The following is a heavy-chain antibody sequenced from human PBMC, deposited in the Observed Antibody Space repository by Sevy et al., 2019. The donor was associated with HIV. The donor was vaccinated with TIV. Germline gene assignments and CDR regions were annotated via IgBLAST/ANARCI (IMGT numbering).Heavy chain of an antibody. J-gene: IGHJ4*02. Sequence: KQSQTLSLTCAISGDTVSSDSAAWNWIRQSPARGLEWLGRTYYRSTWHKDYATSLNSRMAITPDTCKNQYSLQLNSVTPEDTAVYYCARDHNFVLDYWGQGIVVTVSS. CDR2: TYYRSTWHK. V-gene: IGHV6-1*01. CDR3: ARDHNFVLDY. CDR1: GDTVSSDSAA. D-gene: IGHD1-20*01.